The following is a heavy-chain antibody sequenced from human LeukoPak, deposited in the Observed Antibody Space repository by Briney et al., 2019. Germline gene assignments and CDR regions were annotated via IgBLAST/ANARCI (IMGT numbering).Heavy chain of an antibody. D-gene: IGHD4-17*01. CDR2: IWYDGSNR. V-gene: IGHV3-33*06. J-gene: IGHJ4*02. CDR1: GFTFSSYA. CDR3: AKQYGDYFDY. Sequence: GGSLRLSCAASGFTFSSYAMHWVRQAPGKGLEWVAVIWYDGSNRYYAESVKGRFTISRDNSKNTLYLQMNSLRAEDTAVYYCAKQYGDYFDYWGQGTLVTVSS.